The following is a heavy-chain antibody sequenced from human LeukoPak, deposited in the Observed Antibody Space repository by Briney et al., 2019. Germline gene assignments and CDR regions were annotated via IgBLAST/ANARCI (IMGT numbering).Heavy chain of an antibody. CDR3: AKDYDILTGSEY. D-gene: IGHD3-9*01. CDR1: GFTFSSYA. Sequence: PGGSLRLSCAASGFTFSSYAMSWVRQAPGKGLEWLSAISGSSGSTYYADSVKGRFTISRDNSKNTLYLQMNSLRAEDTAVYYCAKDYDILTGSEYWGQGTLVTVSS. CDR2: ISGSSGST. V-gene: IGHV3-23*01. J-gene: IGHJ4*02.